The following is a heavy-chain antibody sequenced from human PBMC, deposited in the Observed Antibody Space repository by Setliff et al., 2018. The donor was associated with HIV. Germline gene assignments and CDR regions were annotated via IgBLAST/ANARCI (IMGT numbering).Heavy chain of an antibody. V-gene: IGHV1-3*03. J-gene: IGHJ4*02. D-gene: IGHD3-22*01. CDR1: GFPFINYA. CDR2: INVDSGNT. Sequence: ASVKVSCKASGFPFINYAIHWVRQAPGQRLEWMGWINVDSGNTKYLQDLQDRVTITSDTSATTAYMEVSNLRSEDMAVYYCARERDSNGYQFDYWGQGTLVTAPQ. CDR3: ARERDSNGYQFDY.